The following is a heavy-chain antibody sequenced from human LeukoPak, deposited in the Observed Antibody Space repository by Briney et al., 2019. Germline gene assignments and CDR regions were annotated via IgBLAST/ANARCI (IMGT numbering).Heavy chain of an antibody. CDR3: AKVGGSGWYFDY. V-gene: IGHV3-48*04. D-gene: IGHD6-19*01. CDR1: RFTFSSYS. J-gene: IGHJ4*02. CDR2: ISSGSSTI. Sequence: GGSLRLSCATSRFTFSSYSMNWVRQAPGKGLEWVSYISSGSSTIHYADPVKGRFTISRDNAKNSLYLQMNSLRAEDTAVYYCAKVGGSGWYFDYWGQGTLVTVSS.